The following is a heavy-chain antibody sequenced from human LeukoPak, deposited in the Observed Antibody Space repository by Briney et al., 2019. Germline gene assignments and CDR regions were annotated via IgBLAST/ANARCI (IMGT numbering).Heavy chain of an antibody. CDR3: ARDPRPGDYMVPFDP. V-gene: IGHV1-69*04. CDR2: IIPILGIA. CDR1: GGTFSSYA. J-gene: IGHJ5*02. D-gene: IGHD4-17*01. Sequence: ASVKVSCKASGGTFSSYAISWVRQAPGQGLEWMGRIIPILGIANYAQKFQGRVTITADKSTSTAYMELSSLRSEDTAVYYCARDPRPGDYMVPFDPWGQGTLVTVSS.